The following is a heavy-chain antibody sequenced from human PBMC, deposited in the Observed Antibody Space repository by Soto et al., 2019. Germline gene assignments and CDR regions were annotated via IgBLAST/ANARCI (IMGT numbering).Heavy chain of an antibody. Sequence: SVKVSCKTSGYTFTTYCITWVRQAPGQGLEWMGRIIPLLETTDYAQKFQGRVTITADKSTGTAYMEVSSLRSEDTAIYYCVRNSPIGSTFSGYDGIDYWGQGTLVTVSS. J-gene: IGHJ4*02. V-gene: IGHV1-69*08. CDR1: GYTFTTYC. CDR2: IIPLLETT. CDR3: VRNSPIGSTFSGYDGIDY. D-gene: IGHD5-12*01.